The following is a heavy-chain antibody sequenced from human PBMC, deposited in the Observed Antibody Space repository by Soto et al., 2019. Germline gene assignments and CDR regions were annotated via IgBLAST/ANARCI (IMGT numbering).Heavy chain of an antibody. Sequence: QVQLVQSGAEVKKPGASVKVSCKASGYTFTSYDINWVRQAAGQGLEWMGWMNPNSGNTGYAQKFQGRVTMTRSTSISTAYMELSSLRSEDTAVYYCARGRNDWSNSRDWFDSWGQGTLLTVSS. J-gene: IGHJ5*01. D-gene: IGHD1-26*01. V-gene: IGHV1-8*01. CDR2: MNPNSGNT. CDR3: ARGRNDWSNSRDWFDS. CDR1: GYTFTSYD.